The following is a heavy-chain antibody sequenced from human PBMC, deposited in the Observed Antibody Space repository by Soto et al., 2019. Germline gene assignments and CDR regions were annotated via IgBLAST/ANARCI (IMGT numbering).Heavy chain of an antibody. Sequence: GGSLRLSCAASGFTFSSYAMVWVRQAQGKGLEGVSTITANSGSTAYRESVKGRFIITRDNSKSTLYLQMNSLRVEDTAAYYCAKSPEWPNRYFDYWGQGTLVTVSS. J-gene: IGHJ4*02. CDR3: AKSPEWPNRYFDY. D-gene: IGHD3-3*01. CDR2: ITANSGST. V-gene: IGHV3-23*01. CDR1: GFTFSSYA.